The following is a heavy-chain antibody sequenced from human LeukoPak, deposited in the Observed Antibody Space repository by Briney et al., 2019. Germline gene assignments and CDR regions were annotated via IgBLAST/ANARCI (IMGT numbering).Heavy chain of an antibody. CDR2: IYYSGST. CDR1: GGSISSHY. D-gene: IGHD2-15*01. J-gene: IGHJ5*02. V-gene: IGHV4-59*11. CDR3: AGVVAPREWFDP. Sequence: SETLSLTCTVSGGSISSHYWSWIRQPPGKGLEWIGYIYYSGSTSYNPSLKSRVTISVDTSKNQFSLKLSSVTAADTAVYYCAGVVAPREWFDPWGQGTLVTVSS.